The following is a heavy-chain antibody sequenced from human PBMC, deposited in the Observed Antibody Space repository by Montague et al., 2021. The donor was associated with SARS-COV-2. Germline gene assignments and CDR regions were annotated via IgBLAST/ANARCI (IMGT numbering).Heavy chain of an antibody. Sequence: SETLSLTCAVYGGSFSGYHWSWIRRPPGKGLEWIGRIRTTGHTDXNSSLESRVFMSVDTSTNQFSLSLTSVTAADTAVYFCARFGSGTLEFDLWGQGTLVTVSS. CDR1: GGSFSGYH. CDR2: IRTTGHT. J-gene: IGHJ4*02. V-gene: IGHV4-59*10. D-gene: IGHD1-26*01. CDR3: ARFGSGTLEFDL.